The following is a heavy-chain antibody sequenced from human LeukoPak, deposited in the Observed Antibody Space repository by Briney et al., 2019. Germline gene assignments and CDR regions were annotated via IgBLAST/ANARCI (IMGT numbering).Heavy chain of an antibody. CDR3: ARRTYDAFDI. Sequence: GGSLRLSRAASGFTVSSNYMSWVRQAPGKGLEWVSVIYSGGSTYYADSVKGRFTISRHNSKNTLYLQMNSLRAEDTAVYYCARRTYDAFDIWGQGAMVTVSS. CDR2: IYSGGST. V-gene: IGHV3-53*04. CDR1: GFTVSSNY. J-gene: IGHJ3*02. D-gene: IGHD1-14*01.